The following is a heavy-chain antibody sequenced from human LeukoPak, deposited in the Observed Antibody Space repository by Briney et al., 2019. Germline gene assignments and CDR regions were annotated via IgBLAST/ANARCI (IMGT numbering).Heavy chain of an antibody. CDR3: AKDLGCSSTPTEYYYYYMDV. CDR2: ISGSGGST. J-gene: IGHJ6*03. V-gene: IGHV3-23*01. CDR1: GFTFSSYA. Sequence: PGGSLRLSCAASGFTFSSYAMSWVRQAPGKGLEWVSAISGSGGSTYYADSVKGRFTISRHNSKNTLYLQMNSLRAEDTAVYSCAKDLGCSSTPTEYYYYYMDVSGKGTTVTVSS. D-gene: IGHD2-2*01.